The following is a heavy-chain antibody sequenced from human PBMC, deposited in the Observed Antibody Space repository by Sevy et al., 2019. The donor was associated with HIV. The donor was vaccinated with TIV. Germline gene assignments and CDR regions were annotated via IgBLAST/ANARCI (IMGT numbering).Heavy chain of an antibody. V-gene: IGHV3-48*02. CDR2: IGSSSSPI. D-gene: IGHD1-1*01. J-gene: IGHJ4*02. Sequence: GGSLRLSCAASGFTFSVYSMNWVRQIPGKGLEWVSYIGSSSSPIYYADSVKGRFTISRDNAKNSLYLQMNSLRDEDTAVYYCAREHWNDYWGQGTLVTVSS. CDR1: GFTFSVYS. CDR3: AREHWNDY.